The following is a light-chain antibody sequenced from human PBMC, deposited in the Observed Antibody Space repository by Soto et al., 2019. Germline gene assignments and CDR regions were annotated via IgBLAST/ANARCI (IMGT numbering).Light chain of an antibody. V-gene: IGLV2-14*01. Sequence: QSALGQPASVSGSPGQSITIPCSGTSSDIGTYDHVAWFQQFPGKTPKLVIYSVSDRPSGVSYRFSGSKSGNTASLTISGLQADDEADYYCISYTVSRSYVFGTGTKVTV. CDR3: ISYTVSRSYV. CDR2: SVS. J-gene: IGLJ1*01. CDR1: SSDIGTYDH.